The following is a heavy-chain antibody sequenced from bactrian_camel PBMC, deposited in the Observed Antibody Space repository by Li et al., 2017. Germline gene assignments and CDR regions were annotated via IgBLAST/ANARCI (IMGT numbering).Heavy chain of an antibody. J-gene: IGHJ4*01. CDR3: ALQRSNGASYCYLDPVWEYAY. CDR1: GFPFSDHA. Sequence: DVQLVESGGGVVQPGASLTLACVASGFPFSDHAMHWVRQAPGKGLEWVSSINPANAGRTTMYRDSVKGRFTISKDNRDNSLYLQINNLKPEDTAMYYCALQRSNGASYCYLDPVWEYAYWGQGTQVTVS. V-gene: IGHV3S42*01. CDR2: INPANAGRTT. D-gene: IGHD2*01.